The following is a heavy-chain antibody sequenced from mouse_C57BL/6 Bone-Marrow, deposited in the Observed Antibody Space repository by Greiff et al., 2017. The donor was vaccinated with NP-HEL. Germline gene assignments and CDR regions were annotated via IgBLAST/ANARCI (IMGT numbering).Heavy chain of an antibody. Sequence: EVQLVESGGGLVKPGGSLKLSCAASGFTFSSYAMSWVRQTPEKRLEWVATISDGGSYIYYPDNVQGRFTISRDNAKNNLYLQMSHLKSEGTAMYYCARGGWDPDYWGKGTTLTVSS. CDR2: ISDGGSYI. CDR3: ARGGWDPDY. CDR1: GFTFSSYA. D-gene: IGHD4-1*01. V-gene: IGHV5-4*01. J-gene: IGHJ2*01.